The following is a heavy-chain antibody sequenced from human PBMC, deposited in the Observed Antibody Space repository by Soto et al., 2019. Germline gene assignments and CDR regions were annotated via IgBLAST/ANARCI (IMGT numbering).Heavy chain of an antibody. CDR2: ISGSGGST. D-gene: IGHD3-22*01. Sequence: VGSLRLSCAASGFTFSSYAMSWVRQAPGKGLEWVSAISGSGGSTYYADSVKGRFTISRDNSKNTLYLQMNSLRAEDTAVYYCAKDLSYYYDSSGYFDYWGQGTLVTVSS. CDR1: GFTFSSYA. J-gene: IGHJ4*02. V-gene: IGHV3-23*01. CDR3: AKDLSYYYDSSGYFDY.